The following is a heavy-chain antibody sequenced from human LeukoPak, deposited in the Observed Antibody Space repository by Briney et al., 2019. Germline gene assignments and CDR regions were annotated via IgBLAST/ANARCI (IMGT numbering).Heavy chain of an antibody. CDR3: ARVRTPYYDFWSGYYGSWFDP. J-gene: IGHJ5*02. Sequence: SETLSLTCTVSGGSISSYYWSWIRQPAGKGLEWIGRIYTSGSTNYNPSLKSRVTMSVDTSKNQFSLKLSSVTAADTAVYYCARVRTPYYDFWSGYYGSWFDPWGQGTLATVSS. D-gene: IGHD3-3*01. CDR1: GGSISSYY. CDR2: IYTSGST. V-gene: IGHV4-4*07.